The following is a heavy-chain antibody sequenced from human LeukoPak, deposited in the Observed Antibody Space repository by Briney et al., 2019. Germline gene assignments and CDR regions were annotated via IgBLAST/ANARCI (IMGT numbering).Heavy chain of an antibody. Sequence: GGSLRLSCAASGFTVSSNYMSWVRQAPGKGLEWVSVIYSGGSTYYADSVKGRFTISRDNSKNTLYLQMNSLRAEDTAVYYCARTVNYYGSGSLIPYYFDYWGQGTLVTVSS. V-gene: IGHV3-66*01. J-gene: IGHJ4*02. CDR3: ARTVNYYGSGSLIPYYFDY. D-gene: IGHD3-10*01. CDR2: IYSGGST. CDR1: GFTVSSNY.